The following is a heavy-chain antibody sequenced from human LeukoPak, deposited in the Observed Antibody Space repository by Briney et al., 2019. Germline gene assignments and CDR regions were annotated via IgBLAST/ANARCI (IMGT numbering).Heavy chain of an antibody. J-gene: IGHJ4*02. V-gene: IGHV2-5*01. Sequence: SGPTLVHPTEPLTLTCTCSGFSVGSSGVAVGWIRQPPGKALEWLGHSYWYDDDRYSTSLRSRLTITRDTSENQVVLTMTNMDPVDTATYYCAHLTTSAYYYDYWGQGTLVTVSS. CDR2: SYWYDDD. CDR1: GFSVGSSGVA. D-gene: IGHD1-1*01. CDR3: AHLTTSAYYYDY.